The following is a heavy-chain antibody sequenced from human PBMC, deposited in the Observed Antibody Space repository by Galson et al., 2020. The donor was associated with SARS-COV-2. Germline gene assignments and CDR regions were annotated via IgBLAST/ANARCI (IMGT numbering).Heavy chain of an antibody. V-gene: IGHV4-34*01. CDR1: GGSFSGYY. CDR2: INHSGSA. D-gene: IGHD2-2*01. CDR3: ARGRTAPTYYYGMDV. J-gene: IGHJ6*02. Sequence: SETLSLTCAVYGGSFSGYYWSWIRQSPGKGLDWIGEINHSGSANYNPSLKGRVSISVDKSKNQFSLKVVSVTAADTAAYYCARGRTAPTYYYGMDVWGQGTTVTVSS.